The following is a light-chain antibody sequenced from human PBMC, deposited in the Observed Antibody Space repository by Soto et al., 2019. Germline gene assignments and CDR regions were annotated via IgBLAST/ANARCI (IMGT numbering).Light chain of an antibody. Sequence: DIQLTQSPSFLSASVGDRVTITCRASQGINNYLAWYQQKPGKAPNLLIYVASTLQSGVPSRFSGSGSGTEFTLTISSLQPEDLGTYYCQQLFSFPPTFGQGTRLESK. J-gene: IGKJ5*01. V-gene: IGKV1-9*01. CDR1: QGINNY. CDR3: QQLFSFPPT. CDR2: VAS.